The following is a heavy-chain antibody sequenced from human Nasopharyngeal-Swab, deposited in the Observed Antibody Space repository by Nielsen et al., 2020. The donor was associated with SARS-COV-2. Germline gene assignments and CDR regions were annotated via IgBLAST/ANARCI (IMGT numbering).Heavy chain of an antibody. Sequence: WVRQAPGQGLEWMGIINPSGGSTSYAQKFQGRVTMTRDTSTSTVYMELNSLRSEDTAVYYCARDRVAAAGTGSDYYYYYYMDVWGKGTTGTVSS. CDR2: INPSGGST. V-gene: IGHV1-46*01. J-gene: IGHJ6*03. CDR3: ARDRVAAAGTGSDYYYYYYMDV. D-gene: IGHD6-13*01.